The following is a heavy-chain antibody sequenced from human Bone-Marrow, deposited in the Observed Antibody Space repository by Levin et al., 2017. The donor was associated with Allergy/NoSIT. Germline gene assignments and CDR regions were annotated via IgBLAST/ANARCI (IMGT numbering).Heavy chain of an antibody. D-gene: IGHD3-10*01. Sequence: SVKVSCKASGYAFSSYVFTWVRQAPGQGLEWVGAIRPSFGAANYAWNFQGRVTISADESTRTVYMEMRRLRSEDAAVYYCVTGWFGRLGGDVWGQGTTVTVSS. CDR3: VTGWFGRLGGDV. CDR2: IRPSFGAA. CDR1: GYAFSSYV. J-gene: IGHJ6*02. V-gene: IGHV1-69*13.